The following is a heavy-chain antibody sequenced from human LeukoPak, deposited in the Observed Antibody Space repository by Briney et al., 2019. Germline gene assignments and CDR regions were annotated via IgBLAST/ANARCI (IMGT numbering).Heavy chain of an antibody. Sequence: GGSLRLSCAACGFTFSTYLMSWVRHAPGKGVEWVANIKQDGSEKYYVDAVKGRCTISRDNAKNSLYLQMDSLRAEDTAVYYCAREGYDFWSGYSFYFDYWGQGTLVTVSS. CDR2: IKQDGSEK. V-gene: IGHV3-7*01. CDR3: AREGYDFWSGYSFYFDY. D-gene: IGHD3-3*01. CDR1: GFTFSTYL. J-gene: IGHJ4*02.